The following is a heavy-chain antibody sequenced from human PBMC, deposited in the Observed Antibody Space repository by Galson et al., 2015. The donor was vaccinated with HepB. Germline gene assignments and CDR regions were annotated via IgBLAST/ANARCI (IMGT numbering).Heavy chain of an antibody. CDR2: ISSSSSTI. CDR3: AREKELRRYYYYGMDV. CDR1: GFTFSSYS. Sequence: SLRLSCAASGFTFSSYSMNWVRQAPGKGLEWVSYISSSSSTIYYADSVKGRFTISRDNAKNSLYLQMNSLRDEDTAVYYCAREKELRRYYYYGMDVWGQGTTVTVSS. J-gene: IGHJ6*02. D-gene: IGHD1-7*01. V-gene: IGHV3-48*02.